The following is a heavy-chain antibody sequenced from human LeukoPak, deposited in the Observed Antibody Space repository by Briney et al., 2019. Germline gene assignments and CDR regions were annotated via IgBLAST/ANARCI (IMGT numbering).Heavy chain of an antibody. CDR2: IIPILGIA. J-gene: IGHJ6*02. V-gene: IGHV1-69*04. CDR3: ARLYSSGWPLECMDV. D-gene: IGHD6-19*01. CDR1: GGTFSSYA. Sequence: SVKVSCKASGGTFSSYAISWVRQAPGQGLEWMGRIIPILGIANYAQKFQGRVTITADKSTTTVYMELRSLRSDDTAVYYCARLYSSGWPLECMDVWGQGTTVTVSS.